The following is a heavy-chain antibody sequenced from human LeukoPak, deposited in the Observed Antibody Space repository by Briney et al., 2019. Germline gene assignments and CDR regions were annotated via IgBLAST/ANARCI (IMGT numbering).Heavy chain of an antibody. D-gene: IGHD1-26*01. CDR1: GFPFIEYS. V-gene: IGHV3-74*01. Sequence: PGGSLRLSCTASGFPFIEYSMNWVRQAPGKGLVWVSHINTDGSSTVYADSVKGRFTISRDNAKNTLYLQMNSLRAEDTAVYYCAVWRPSFTTLRYWGQGTLVTVSS. J-gene: IGHJ4*02. CDR3: AVWRPSFTTLRY. CDR2: INTDGSST.